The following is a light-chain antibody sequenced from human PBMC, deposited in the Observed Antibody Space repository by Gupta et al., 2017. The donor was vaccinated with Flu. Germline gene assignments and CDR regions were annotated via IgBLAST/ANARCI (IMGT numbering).Light chain of an antibody. Sequence: VTISCTGSSSNIGARYDVHWYQQLPGTAPKLLIYGNNNRPSGVPDRFSGSKSGTSASLAIIGLQAEDEADYYCQSYDSSLSGSVFGGGTKLTVL. J-gene: IGLJ3*02. V-gene: IGLV1-40*01. CDR3: QSYDSSLSGSV. CDR1: SSNIGARYD. CDR2: GNN.